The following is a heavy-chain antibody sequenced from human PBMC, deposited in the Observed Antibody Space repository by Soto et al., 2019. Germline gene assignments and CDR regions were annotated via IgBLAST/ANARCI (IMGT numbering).Heavy chain of an antibody. CDR3: VKGAWLDY. J-gene: IGHJ4*02. CDR2: IRGNDGST. D-gene: IGHD3-16*01. V-gene: IGHV3-23*01. CDR1: GFTFSTFD. Sequence: GGSLRLSCAVSGFTFSTFDMTWVRQAPGKGLEWVSMIRGNDGSTHYADNVKGRLTISRDNSKNTLYLQMNSLRVEDTAVYFCVKGAWLDYWGQGNMVTVSS.